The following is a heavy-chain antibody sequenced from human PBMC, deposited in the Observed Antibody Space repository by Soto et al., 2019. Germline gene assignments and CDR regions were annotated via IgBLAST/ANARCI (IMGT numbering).Heavy chain of an antibody. J-gene: IGHJ6*02. CDR1: GYTFTSYY. CDR3: AREGEALEWPDIWVDYYGMDV. CDR2: INPSGGSR. Sequence: ASVKVSSKASGYTFTSYYMHWMRQAPGQGLEWMGIINPSGGSRSYAQKFQGRVTMTRDTATSTVYMELSSLRSEDTAVYYCAREGEALEWPDIWVDYYGMDVWGQGTTVTVSS. V-gene: IGHV1-46*01. D-gene: IGHD3-3*01.